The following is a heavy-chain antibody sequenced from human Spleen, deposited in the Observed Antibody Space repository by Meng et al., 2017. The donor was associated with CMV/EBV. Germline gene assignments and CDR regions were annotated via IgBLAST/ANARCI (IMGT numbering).Heavy chain of an antibody. Sequence: FIFNHFGMHWVRQAPGKGLEWVAFIRYDGTIAHYTDSVKGRFTVSRDNSKNMLYLQMNSLRLEDAGIYYCAKDLLQYQQLDNWFDSWGQGTLVTVSS. CDR3: AKDLLQYQQLDNWFDS. J-gene: IGHJ5*01. D-gene: IGHD1-1*01. V-gene: IGHV3-30*02. CDR2: IRYDGTIA. CDR1: FIFNHFG.